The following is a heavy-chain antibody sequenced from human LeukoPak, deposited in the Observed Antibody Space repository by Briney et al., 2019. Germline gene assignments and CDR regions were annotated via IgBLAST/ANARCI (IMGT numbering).Heavy chain of an antibody. D-gene: IGHD1-26*01. J-gene: IGHJ3*02. V-gene: IGHV1-2*02. CDR1: GYTFTGYY. Sequence: ASVKVSCKASGYTFTGYYMHWLRQAPGQGLEWMGWINPNSGGTNYAQKFQGRVPMTRATSISTAYMELSRLRSDDTAVYYCAREGWELSPYAAFDIWGQGTMVTVSS. CDR2: INPNSGGT. CDR3: AREGWELSPYAAFDI.